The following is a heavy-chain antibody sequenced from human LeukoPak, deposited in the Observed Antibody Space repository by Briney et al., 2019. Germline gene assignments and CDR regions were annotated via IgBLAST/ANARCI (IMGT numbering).Heavy chain of an antibody. CDR3: AKAGAAAGTGYYYYYYMDV. CDR1: GFTFSSYA. D-gene: IGHD6-13*01. J-gene: IGHJ6*03. V-gene: IGHV3-23*01. CDR2: ISGSGGST. Sequence: PGGSLRLSCAASGFTFSSYAMSWVRQAPGKGLEWVSAISGSGGSTYYADSVKGRFTISRDISKNTLYLQRNSLRAEDTAVYYCAKAGAAAGTGYYYYYYMDVWGKGTTVTVSS.